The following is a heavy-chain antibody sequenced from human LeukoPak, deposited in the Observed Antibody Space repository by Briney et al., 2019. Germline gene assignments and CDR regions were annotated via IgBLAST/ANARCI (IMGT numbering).Heavy chain of an antibody. D-gene: IGHD5-24*01. Sequence: GGSLRLSCAASGFTFSSYAMSWVRQAPGKGLEWVSAISGSGGSTYYADSVKGRFTISRDNSKNTLYLQMSSLRAEDTAVYYCAKDRRDGYNPNPDFDYWGQGTLVTVSS. J-gene: IGHJ4*02. CDR2: ISGSGGST. CDR1: GFTFSSYA. CDR3: AKDRRDGYNPNPDFDY. V-gene: IGHV3-23*01.